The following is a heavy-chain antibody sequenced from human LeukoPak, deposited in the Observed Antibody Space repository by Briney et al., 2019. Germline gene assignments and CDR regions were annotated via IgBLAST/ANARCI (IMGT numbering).Heavy chain of an antibody. CDR2: ISSSSSYI. D-gene: IGHD6-19*01. Sequence: PGGSLRLSCAAPGFTFSSYSMNWVRQAPGKGLEWVSSISSSSSYIYYADSVKGRFTISRDNAKNSLYLQMNSLRAEDTAVYYCARGSVAGSYYYYGMDVWGQGTTVTVSS. V-gene: IGHV3-21*01. CDR1: GFTFSSYS. CDR3: ARGSVAGSYYYYGMDV. J-gene: IGHJ6*02.